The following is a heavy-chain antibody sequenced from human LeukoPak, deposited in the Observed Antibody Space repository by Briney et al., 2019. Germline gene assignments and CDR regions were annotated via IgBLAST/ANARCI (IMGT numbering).Heavy chain of an antibody. V-gene: IGHV1-3*01. CDR1: GYTFTSYA. CDR2: INAGNGNT. J-gene: IGHJ5*02. CDR3: ARDGCERENPIRYGSGFYCPNWFDP. D-gene: IGHD3-10*01. Sequence: ASVKVSCKASGYTFTSYAMHWVRQAPGQRLEWMGWINAGNGNTKYSQKFQGRVTITRDTSASTAYMELSSLRSEDTAVYYCARDGCERENPIRYGSGFYCPNWFDPWGQGTLVTVSS.